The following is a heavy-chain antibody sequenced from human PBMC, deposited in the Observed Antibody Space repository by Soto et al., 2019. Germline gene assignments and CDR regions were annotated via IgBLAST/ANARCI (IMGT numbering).Heavy chain of an antibody. Sequence: QVQLVESGGDVVPPGRSLRLSCAASGFTFNNYAIHWVRQAPGKGLEWVAVISSDGTNKYYADSVKGRFTISRDNSKNTHYLQMSIPRAEDTAVYYCARGGGSSRYHNRDYSGQGTMVTVSS. J-gene: IGHJ4*02. CDR2: ISSDGTNK. D-gene: IGHD2-15*01. CDR1: GFTFNNYA. V-gene: IGHV3-30-3*01. CDR3: ARGGGSSRYHNRDY.